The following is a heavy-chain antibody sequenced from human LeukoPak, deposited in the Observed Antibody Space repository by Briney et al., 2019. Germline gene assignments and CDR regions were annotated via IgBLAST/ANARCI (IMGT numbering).Heavy chain of an antibody. CDR2: IYSGGST. D-gene: IGHD4-17*01. Sequence: GGSLRLSCAASGFTFSNYAMSWVRQAPGKGLEWVSVIYSGGSTYYADSVKGRFTISRDNSKNTLYLQMNSLRAEDTAVYYCAREHDYALDYWGQGTLVTVSS. V-gene: IGHV3-53*01. CDR1: GFTFSNYA. CDR3: AREHDYALDY. J-gene: IGHJ4*02.